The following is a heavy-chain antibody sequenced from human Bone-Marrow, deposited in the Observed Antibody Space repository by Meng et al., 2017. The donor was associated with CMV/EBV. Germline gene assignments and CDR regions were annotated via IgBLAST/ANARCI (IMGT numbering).Heavy chain of an antibody. V-gene: IGHV3-33*08. CDR1: GFTFDDYA. CDR2: IWYDGSNK. CDR3: ARGRAAPKTYYYYGMDV. Sequence: GGSLRLSCAASGFTFDDYAMHWVRQAPGKGLEWVAVIWYDGSNKYYADSVKGRFTISRDNSKNTLYLQMNSLRAEDTAVYYCARGRAAPKTYYYYGMDVWGQGTTVTVSS. J-gene: IGHJ6*02.